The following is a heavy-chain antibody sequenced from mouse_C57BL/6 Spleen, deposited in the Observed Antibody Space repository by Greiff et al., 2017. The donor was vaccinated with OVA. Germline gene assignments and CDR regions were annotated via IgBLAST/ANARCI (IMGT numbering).Heavy chain of an antibody. Sequence: EVQLVESGGGLVKPGGSLKLSCAASGFTFSDYGMHWVRQAPEQGLEWVAYISRGSSTIYYADTVKGRFTISGDNAKNTLFLQMTSLRSEDTAMYYCARYELYYGSSYWYFDVWGTGTTVTVSS. D-gene: IGHD1-1*01. V-gene: IGHV5-17*01. CDR1: GFTFSDYG. J-gene: IGHJ1*03. CDR2: ISRGSSTI. CDR3: ARYELYYGSSYWYFDV.